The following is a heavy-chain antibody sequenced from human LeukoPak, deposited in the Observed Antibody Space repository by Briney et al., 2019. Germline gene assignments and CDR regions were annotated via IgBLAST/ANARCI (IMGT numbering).Heavy chain of an antibody. J-gene: IGHJ4*02. Sequence: SETLSLTCTVSGYSISSGYYWGWIRQPPGKGLEWIGSIYHSGSTYYNPSLKSRVTISVDTSKNQFSLKLSSVTAADTAVYYCARGYYGSGVLANWGQGTLVTVSS. CDR2: IYHSGST. CDR1: GYSISSGYY. V-gene: IGHV4-38-2*02. CDR3: ARGYYGSGVLAN. D-gene: IGHD3-10*01.